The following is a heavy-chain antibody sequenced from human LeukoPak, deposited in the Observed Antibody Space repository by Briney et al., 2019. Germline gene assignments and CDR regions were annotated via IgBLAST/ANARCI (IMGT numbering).Heavy chain of an antibody. D-gene: IGHD3-10*01. CDR3: ARSSMFRGVTFDY. J-gene: IGHJ4*02. CDR2: VYHSGYT. V-gene: IGHV4-39*01. Sequence: PSVTLSLTCTVSGGSVNSSSYYWGWIRQPPGKALGWIGSVYHSGYTYYNPSLKSRVTISIDTSKNQFSLRLSSVTAADTAVYYCARSSMFRGVTFDYWGQGTLVTVSS. CDR1: GGSVNSSSYY.